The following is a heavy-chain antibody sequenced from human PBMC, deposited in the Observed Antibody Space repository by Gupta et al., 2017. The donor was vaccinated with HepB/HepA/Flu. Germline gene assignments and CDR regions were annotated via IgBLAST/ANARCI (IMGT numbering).Heavy chain of an antibody. D-gene: IGHD3-3*02. CDR3: AREISPEIKNMDV. J-gene: IGHJ6*03. V-gene: IGHV3-21*01. CDR2: ISSGSDYI. CDR1: GFTISSYS. Sequence: EAQVVESGGGLVKPGGSLRLSCAASGFTISSYSMNWVRQAPGKGLEWVSAISSGSDYIYYADSVKGRFTISRDNAKNSLYLQMNSLRAEDTALYYCAREISPEIKNMDVWGKGTTVTVSS.